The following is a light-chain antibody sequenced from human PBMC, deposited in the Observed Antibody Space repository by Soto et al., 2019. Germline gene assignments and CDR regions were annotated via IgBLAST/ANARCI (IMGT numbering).Light chain of an antibody. Sequence: PGERATLSCRASQSIDNNYLAWYQQKPGQAPRLVIYGASTRATDIPDRFSASGSGTDFTLTISRLEPEDVAVYYCQQYGSSPQTLGQGTKVDI. CDR2: GAS. CDR1: QSIDNNY. CDR3: QQYGSSPQT. V-gene: IGKV3-20*01. J-gene: IGKJ1*01.